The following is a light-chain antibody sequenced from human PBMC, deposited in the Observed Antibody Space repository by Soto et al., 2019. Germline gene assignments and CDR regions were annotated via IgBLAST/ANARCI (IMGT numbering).Light chain of an antibody. V-gene: IGKV1-39*01. J-gene: IGKJ1*01. CDR3: QQSYSTPPWT. CDR2: AAS. CDR1: QSIVTY. Sequence: DVQMRMHKSGLSACVGGREIITCRASQSIVTYLNWYLQKPGKAPKLLIYAASNLQSGVPSRFSGSGSGTDFTLTISSLQPEDFATYFCQQSYSTPPWTFGQGTKVDFK.